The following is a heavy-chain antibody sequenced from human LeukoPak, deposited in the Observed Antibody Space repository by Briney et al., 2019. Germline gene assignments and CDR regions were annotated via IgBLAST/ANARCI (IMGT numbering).Heavy chain of an antibody. CDR2: ISSSGNYI. CDR1: RFTFSSYS. D-gene: IGHD1-26*01. V-gene: IGHV3-21*01. J-gene: IGHJ4*02. Sequence: PGGSLRLSCAASRFTFSSYSMNWVRQAPGKGLEWVSSISSSGNYIYYADSVKGRFTISRDNAKNSLYLQMNSLRAEDTAVYYCAKDEDSGSYLVYWGQGTLVTVSS. CDR3: AKDEDSGSYLVY.